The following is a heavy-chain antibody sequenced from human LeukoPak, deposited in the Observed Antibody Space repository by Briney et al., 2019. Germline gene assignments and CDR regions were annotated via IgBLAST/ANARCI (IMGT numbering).Heavy chain of an antibody. CDR1: GYTSASYA. D-gene: IGHD2-15*01. CDR3: ARERRSGGTRGWFDP. CDR2: INTNTGNP. V-gene: IGHV7-4-1*02. J-gene: IGHJ5*02. Sequence: ASVKVSCKASGYTSASYAMNWVRQAPGQGLEWMGWINTNTGNPTYAQGFTGRFVFSLDTSVSTAYLQISSLKAEDTAVYYCARERRSGGTRGWFDPWGQGTLVTVSS.